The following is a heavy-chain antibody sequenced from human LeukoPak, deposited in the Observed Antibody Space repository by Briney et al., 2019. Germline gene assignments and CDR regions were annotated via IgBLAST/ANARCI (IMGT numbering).Heavy chain of an antibody. CDR2: ISSSGDGT. CDR1: KFTFNIYA. D-gene: IGHD6-13*01. Sequence: GGSLRLSCAASKFTFNIYAMRWVRQAPGKELEWVSGISSSGDGTYYADSVKGRFTISRDNSKNTLYLQMNSLRAEDTAVYYCAKNIAAADSSGYYYYYMDVWGKRTTVTVSS. J-gene: IGHJ6*03. V-gene: IGHV3-23*01. CDR3: AKNIAAADSSGYYYYYMDV.